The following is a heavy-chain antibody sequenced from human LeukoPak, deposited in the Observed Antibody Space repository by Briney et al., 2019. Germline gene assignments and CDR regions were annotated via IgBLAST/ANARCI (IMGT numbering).Heavy chain of an antibody. CDR2: ISYSGST. CDR1: GGSISSYN. CDR3: ARTHDYGDYGGLPGWSEMYYFDY. V-gene: IGHV4-59*01. J-gene: IGHJ4*02. D-gene: IGHD4-17*01. Sequence: SETLSLTCTVSGGSISSYNWSWIRQPPGKGLGWVWYISYSGSTNYNPSLQSRVTISADTSTNQVSLKLSSVTAADTAVYYCARTHDYGDYGGLPGWSEMYYFDYWGQGTLVTVSA.